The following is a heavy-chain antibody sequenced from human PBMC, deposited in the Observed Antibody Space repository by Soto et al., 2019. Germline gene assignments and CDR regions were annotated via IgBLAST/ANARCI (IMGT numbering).Heavy chain of an antibody. D-gene: IGHD3-10*01. Sequence: QVQLVQSGAEVKKPGSSVKVSCKASGGTFSSYAISWVRQAPGQGLEWMGGIIPIFGTANYAQKFQGRVTITADESTSTSYRELSSLRSDDTDVYYCARGVWVYYYGSGSGTIGMDVWGQGTTVTVSS. V-gene: IGHV1-69*01. CDR1: GGTFSSYA. J-gene: IGHJ6*02. CDR3: ARGVWVYYYGSGSGTIGMDV. CDR2: IIPIFGTA.